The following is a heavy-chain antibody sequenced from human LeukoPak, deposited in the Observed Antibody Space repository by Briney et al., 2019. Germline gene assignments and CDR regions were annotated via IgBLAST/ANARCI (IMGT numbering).Heavy chain of an antibody. CDR1: GGSISSPTYY. CDR3: ARLGGYYDPPGY. J-gene: IGHJ4*02. Sequence: PSETLSLTCTVSGGSISSPTYYWAWTRQPPGKGLEWIGTIHYSGSTFYNPSLKSRVTISVDTSKNQFSLKLSSVTAADTAVYYCARLGGYYDPPGYWGQGTLVTVSS. CDR2: IHYSGST. V-gene: IGHV4-39*01. D-gene: IGHD3-22*01.